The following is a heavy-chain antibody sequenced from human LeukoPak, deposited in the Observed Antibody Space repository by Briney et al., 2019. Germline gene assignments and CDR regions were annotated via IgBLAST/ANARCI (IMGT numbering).Heavy chain of an antibody. CDR1: GFTFSSYG. V-gene: IGHV3-30*18. CDR3: AKDSGYSSSWPPVKYFDY. J-gene: IGHJ4*02. CDR2: ISYDGSNK. D-gene: IGHD6-13*01. Sequence: GGSLRLSCAASGFTFSSYGMHWVRQAPGKGLEWVAVISYDGSNKYYADSVKGRFTISRDNSKNTLYLQMNSLRAEDTAVYYCAKDSGYSSSWPPVKYFDYWGQGTLVTVSS.